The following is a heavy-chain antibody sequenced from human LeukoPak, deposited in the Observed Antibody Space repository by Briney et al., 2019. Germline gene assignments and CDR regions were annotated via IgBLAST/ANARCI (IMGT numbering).Heavy chain of an antibody. CDR3: ARDHGFSGGSYFDTFDI. CDR1: GYIFTTYG. J-gene: IGHJ3*02. V-gene: IGHV1-18*01. Sequence: GASVKVSCKASGYIFTTYGISWVRQAPGQGLEWMGWISGYNDDTNYAQKLQGRVTMTTDTSTSTAYMELRSLTSDDTAVYYCARDHGFSGGSYFDTFDIWGRGTMVTVPS. CDR2: ISGYNDDT. D-gene: IGHD1-26*01.